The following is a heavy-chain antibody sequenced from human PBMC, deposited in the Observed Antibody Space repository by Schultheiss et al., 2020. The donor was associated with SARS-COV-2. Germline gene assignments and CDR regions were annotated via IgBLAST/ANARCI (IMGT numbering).Heavy chain of an antibody. CDR1: GYTFTNYG. CDR3: ARESKYDFWSGYQYYYYYMDV. V-gene: IGHV1-18*01. D-gene: IGHD3-3*01. Sequence: ASVKVSCMASGYTFTNYGISWVRQAPGQGLEWVGWVSGYNGNTEYPQKFRGRVTMTTDTSTSTVYMELSSLRSEDTAVYYCARESKYDFWSGYQYYYYYMDVWGKGTTVTVSS. CDR2: VSGYNGNT. J-gene: IGHJ6*03.